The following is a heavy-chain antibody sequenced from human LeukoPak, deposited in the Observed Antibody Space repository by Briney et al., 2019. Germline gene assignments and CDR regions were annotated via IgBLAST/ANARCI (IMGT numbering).Heavy chain of an antibody. D-gene: IGHD6-13*01. CDR1: GFTFSNKW. J-gene: IGHJ4*02. CDR3: ESTIGAAATY. CDR2: IKPDGSST. V-gene: IGHV3-74*01. Sequence: PGGSLRLSCVASGFTFSNKWMHWVRQAPGKGLVWVSTIKPDGSSTTYADSVKGRFTISRDNAKNTLNLQMNSLRAEDTAVYYCESTIGAAATYWGQGILVTVSS.